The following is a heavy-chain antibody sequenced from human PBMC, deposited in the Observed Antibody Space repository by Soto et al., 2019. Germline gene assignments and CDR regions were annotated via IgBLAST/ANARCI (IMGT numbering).Heavy chain of an antibody. Sequence: GSLRLSCAASGFTFSSYSMNWVRQAPGKGLEWVSSISSSSSYIYYAGSVKGRFTISRDNAKNSLYLQMNSLRAEDTAVYYCARASIVGATDAFDIWGQGTMVTVSS. CDR3: ARASIVGATDAFDI. D-gene: IGHD1-26*01. CDR2: ISSSSSYI. CDR1: GFTFSSYS. J-gene: IGHJ3*02. V-gene: IGHV3-21*01.